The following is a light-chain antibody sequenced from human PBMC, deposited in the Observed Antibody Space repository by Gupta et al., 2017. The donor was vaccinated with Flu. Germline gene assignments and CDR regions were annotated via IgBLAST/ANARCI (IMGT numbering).Light chain of an antibody. J-gene: IGKJ2*02. CDR1: QSLLWDSNNKDI. Sequence: DIVMTQSPDSLAVSLGDRATIYCKSSQSLLWDSNNKDIVTWYQQKPGQPPRVLMYWASPRASGVPDRFSGSRSSTTFSLTIRSRHAADVAVYYCQQYYDPPCTFGQGTKMEIK. V-gene: IGKV4-1*01. CDR3: QQYYDPPCT. CDR2: WAS.